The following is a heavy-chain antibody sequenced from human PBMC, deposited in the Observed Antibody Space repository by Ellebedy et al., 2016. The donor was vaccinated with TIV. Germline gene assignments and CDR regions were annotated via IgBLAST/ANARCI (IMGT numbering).Heavy chain of an antibody. CDR3: ARLRTGTHVRDY. CDR1: GFTFSRNW. Sequence: GESLKISCAASGFTFSRNWMSWVRQAPGKGLEWVANIKQDGSEKYYVDSVKGRFTISRDNAKNSLYLQMNSLRAEDTAVYYCARLRTGTHVRDYWGQGTLVTVSS. V-gene: IGHV3-7*02. CDR2: IKQDGSEK. D-gene: IGHD1-14*01. J-gene: IGHJ4*02.